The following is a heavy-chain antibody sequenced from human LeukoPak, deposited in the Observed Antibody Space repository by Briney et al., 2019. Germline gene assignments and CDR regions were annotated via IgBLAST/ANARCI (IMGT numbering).Heavy chain of an antibody. CDR2: ISGSGGST. D-gene: IGHD5-18*01. CDR3: AKDLWEGGQLWLLFDY. Sequence: PGGSLRLSCAASGFTFSSYAMSWVRQAPGKGLEWVSAISGSGGSTYYADSVKGRFTISRDNSKNTLYLQMNSLRAEDTAVYYCAKDLWEGGQLWLLFDYWGQGTLVTVSS. V-gene: IGHV3-23*01. CDR1: GFTFSSYA. J-gene: IGHJ4*02.